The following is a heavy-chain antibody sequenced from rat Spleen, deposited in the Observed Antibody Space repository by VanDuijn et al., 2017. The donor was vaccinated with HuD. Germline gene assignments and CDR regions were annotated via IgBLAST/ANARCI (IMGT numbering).Heavy chain of an antibody. CDR3: ARHRNYGGIPFDF. V-gene: IGHV5-25*01. CDR1: GFTFSDFD. Sequence: EVQLVESGGGLVQPGRSLKLSCAASGFTFSDFDMAWVRQAPTKGLEWVASITTGGDDTYYRDSVKGRFTISRDNARSTLYLEMDSLRSEDTATYYCARHRNYGGIPFDFWGQGVMVTVSS. J-gene: IGHJ2*01. CDR2: ITTGGDDT. D-gene: IGHD1-11*01.